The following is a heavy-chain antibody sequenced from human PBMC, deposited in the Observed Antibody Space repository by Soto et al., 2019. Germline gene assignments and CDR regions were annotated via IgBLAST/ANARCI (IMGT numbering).Heavy chain of an antibody. CDR2: ISSSSSTI. Sequence: PGGSLRLSCAASGFTFSSYSMNWVRQAPGKGLEWVSYISSSSSTIYYADSVKGRFTISRDNAKNSLYLQMNSLRAEDTAVYYCARDGELFPYYYYYMDVWGKGTTVTVSS. CDR1: GFTFSSYS. CDR3: ARDGELFPYYYYYMDV. J-gene: IGHJ6*03. D-gene: IGHD2-15*01. V-gene: IGHV3-48*01.